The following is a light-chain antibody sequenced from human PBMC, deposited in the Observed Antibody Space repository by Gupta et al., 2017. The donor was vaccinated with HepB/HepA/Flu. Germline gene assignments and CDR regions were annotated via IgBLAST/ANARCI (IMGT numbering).Light chain of an antibody. J-gene: IGLJ2*01. Sequence: QSVLTQPPPVSGAPGPRVTLPRPGGSSNIGAGYDVHWYQQLPGTAPKLLIYGNSNRPSGVPDRFSGSKSGTSASLAITGLQAEDEADYYCQSYDSSLSGRVFGGGTKLTVL. CDR3: QSYDSSLSGRV. CDR2: GNS. V-gene: IGLV1-40*01. CDR1: SSNIGAGYD.